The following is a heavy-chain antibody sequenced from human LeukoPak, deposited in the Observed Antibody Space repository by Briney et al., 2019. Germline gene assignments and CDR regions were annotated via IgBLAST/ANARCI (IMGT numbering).Heavy chain of an antibody. D-gene: IGHD2-2*01. J-gene: IGHJ4*02. Sequence: GASVKVSCKASGYTFRAYYLHWVRQAPGQGREWMGWITPNNGGTNYVQKFQGRATMTRDTSINTAYMEISSLRSDDTAVYYFARDWSELPAAMGGAFWGQGTLVTVSS. CDR2: ITPNNGGT. V-gene: IGHV1-2*02. CDR3: ARDWSELPAAMGGAF. CDR1: GYTFRAYY.